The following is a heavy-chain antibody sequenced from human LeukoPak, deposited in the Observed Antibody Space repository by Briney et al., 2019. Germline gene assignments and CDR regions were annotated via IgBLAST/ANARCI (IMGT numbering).Heavy chain of an antibody. J-gene: IGHJ4*02. CDR1: GFTFSSYS. Sequence: GGSLRLSCAASGFTFSSYSINWVRQAPGKGLEWVSYISSTSSAIYYADSVKGRFTISRDNAKNSLYLQMNSLRAEDTAVYYCARVIGSYGDSAYWGQGTLVTVSS. D-gene: IGHD1-26*01. V-gene: IGHV3-48*04. CDR2: ISSTSSAI. CDR3: ARVIGSYGDSAY.